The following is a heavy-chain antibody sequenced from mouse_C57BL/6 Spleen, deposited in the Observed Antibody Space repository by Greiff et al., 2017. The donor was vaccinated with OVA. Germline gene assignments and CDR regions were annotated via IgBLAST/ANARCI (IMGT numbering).Heavy chain of an antibody. Sequence: QVQLQQPGPELVKPGASVKLSCKASGYTFTSYWMHWVKQRPGQGLEWIGNINPSNGGTNYNEKFKSKATLTVDKSSSTADMQLSSLTSEDSAVYYCARGDVDITTVVDCGQGTTLTVSS. CDR2: INPSNGGT. CDR3: ARGDVDITTVVD. CDR1: GYTFTSYW. V-gene: IGHV1-53*01. J-gene: IGHJ2*01. D-gene: IGHD1-1*01.